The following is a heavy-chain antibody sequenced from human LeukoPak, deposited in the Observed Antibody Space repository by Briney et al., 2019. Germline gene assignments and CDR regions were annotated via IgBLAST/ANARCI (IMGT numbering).Heavy chain of an antibody. D-gene: IGHD3-22*01. CDR2: ISNDGGDT. J-gene: IGHJ5*02. V-gene: IGHV3-23*01. Sequence: GGSLRLSCAASGFIFNNYVLIWVRQAPGKGLEWVSAISNDGGDTQYADFVEGRFTISRDNSKNTLFLQMSSLRAEDTALYYCAKGSSGYFADLWGQGTLVTVSS. CDR3: AKGSSGYFADL. CDR1: GFIFNNYV.